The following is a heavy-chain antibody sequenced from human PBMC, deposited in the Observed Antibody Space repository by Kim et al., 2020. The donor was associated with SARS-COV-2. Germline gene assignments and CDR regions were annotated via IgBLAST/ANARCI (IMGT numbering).Heavy chain of an antibody. CDR3: ARSPRMGGSSWYDYYGMDV. J-gene: IGHJ6*02. CDR2: ISSSSSYT. CDR1: GFTFSDYY. D-gene: IGHD6-13*01. V-gene: IGHV3-11*06. Sequence: GGSLRLSCAASGFTFSDYYMSWIRQAPGKGLEWVSYISSSSSYTNYADSVKGRFTISRDNAKNSLYLQMNSLRAEDTAVYYCARSPRMGGSSWYDYYGMDVWGQGTTVTVSS.